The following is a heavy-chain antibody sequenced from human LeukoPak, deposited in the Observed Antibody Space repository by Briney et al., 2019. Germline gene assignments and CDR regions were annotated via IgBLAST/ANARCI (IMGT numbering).Heavy chain of an antibody. Sequence: PSETLSLTCTVSGGSISSGSYYWSWLRQPAGKGLEWIGRIYTSGSTNYNPSLKSRVTISVDTSKNQFSLKLSSVTAADTAVYYCASKPKSYSSGWYTLRAFDIWGQGTMATVSS. CDR3: ASKPKSYSSGWYTLRAFDI. CDR2: IYTSGST. D-gene: IGHD6-19*01. CDR1: GGSISSGSYY. V-gene: IGHV4-61*02. J-gene: IGHJ3*02.